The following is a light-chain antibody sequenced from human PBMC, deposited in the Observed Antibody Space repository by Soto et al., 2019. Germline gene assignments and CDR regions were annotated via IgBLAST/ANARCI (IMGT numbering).Light chain of an antibody. CDR1: QSVNSY. CDR3: QQRNNWPLT. CDR2: DSS. J-gene: IGKJ3*01. Sequence: ESVLTQSPATLSLSPGERAALSCRASQSVNSYLAWYQQQPGQAPRLLIYDSSNRATGIPARFSGSGSGTDFTLTISSLEPEDSAVYYCQQRNNWPLTFGPGTKVDIK. V-gene: IGKV3-11*01.